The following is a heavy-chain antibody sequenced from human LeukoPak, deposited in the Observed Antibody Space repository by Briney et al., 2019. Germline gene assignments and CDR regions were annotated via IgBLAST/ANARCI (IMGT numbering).Heavy chain of an antibody. D-gene: IGHD2-2*01. CDR2: IYYSGST. CDR3: ARACCQLLSSAFDI. J-gene: IGHJ3*02. Sequence: SETLSLTCTVSGGSISSYYWSWIRQPPGKGLEWIGYIYYSGSTNYNPSLKSRVTISVDTSKNQLSLKLSSVTAADTAVYYCARACCQLLSSAFDIWGQGTMVTVSS. V-gene: IGHV4-59*01. CDR1: GGSISSYY.